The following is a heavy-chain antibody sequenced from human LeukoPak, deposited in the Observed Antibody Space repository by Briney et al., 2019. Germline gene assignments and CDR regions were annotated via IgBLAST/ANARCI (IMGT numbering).Heavy chain of an antibody. J-gene: IGHJ6*03. V-gene: IGHV4-59*08. D-gene: IGHD2-15*01. CDR3: ARTAFGRIFPYYNYSMDV. Sequence: PSETLSLTCTVSGGSINSYYWSWIRQPPGKGLEWIGYIYYSGSTNYNPSLKSRVTISVDTSKNQFSLRLSSVTAADTAVYYCARTAFGRIFPYYNYSMDVWGKRTTVTVSS. CDR1: GGSINSYY. CDR2: IYYSGST.